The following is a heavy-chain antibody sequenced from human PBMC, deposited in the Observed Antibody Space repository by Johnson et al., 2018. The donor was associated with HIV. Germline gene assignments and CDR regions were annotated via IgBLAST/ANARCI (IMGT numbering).Heavy chain of an antibody. CDR2: IKQDGSEK. J-gene: IGHJ3*02. CDR1: GFTFSNYW. CDR3: ARAKSTVVLHDAFDI. Sequence: VQLVESGGGLVQPGGSLRLSCAASGFTFSNYWMSWVRQAPGKGLEWVANIKQDGSEKYYADSVKGRFTISRDNSKNTLYLQMNSLRAEDTAVYYCARAKSTVVLHDAFDILGQGTMVTVSS. V-gene: IGHV3-7*01. D-gene: IGHD4-23*01.